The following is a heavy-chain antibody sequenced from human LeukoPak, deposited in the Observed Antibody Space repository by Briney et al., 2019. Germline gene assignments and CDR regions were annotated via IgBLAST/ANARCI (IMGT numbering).Heavy chain of an antibody. J-gene: IGHJ4*02. D-gene: IGHD4-17*01. CDR1: GFTFSNAW. V-gene: IGHV3-15*01. CDR3: TTQAYGDFDY. Sequence: GGSLRLSCAASGFTFSNAWMSWVRQAPGKGLEWVGRIKSKTDGGTTDYAAPVKGRFTISRDDSKNTPYPQMNSPKTEDTAVYYCTTQAYGDFDYWGQGTLVTVSS. CDR2: IKSKTDGGTT.